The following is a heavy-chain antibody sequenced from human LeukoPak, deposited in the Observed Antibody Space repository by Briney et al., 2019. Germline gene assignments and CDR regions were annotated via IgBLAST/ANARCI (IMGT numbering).Heavy chain of an antibody. D-gene: IGHD3-10*01. J-gene: IGHJ4*02. CDR3: AKDIYYGSGSYYILYYFDY. V-gene: IGHV3-23*01. Sequence: GGSLRLSCVASGFTFRSYEMNWVRQAPGKGLEWVSAISGSGGSTYYADSVKGRFTISRDNSKNTLYLRMNSLRAEDTAVYYCAKDIYYGSGSYYILYYFDYWGQGTLVTVSS. CDR1: GFTFRSYE. CDR2: ISGSGGST.